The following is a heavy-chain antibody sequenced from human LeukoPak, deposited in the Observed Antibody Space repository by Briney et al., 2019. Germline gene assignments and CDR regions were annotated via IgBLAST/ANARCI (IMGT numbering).Heavy chain of an antibody. J-gene: IGHJ4*02. CDR3: ARDRGKDYFGD. CDR1: GFVFTIYT. V-gene: IGHV3-30*02. Sequence: GGSLRLSCSASGFVFTIYTMYWVRQAAGKGLEWVAFVRNDGFDTYHSNSVKGRFSISRDDSRNTVYLQMNSLTAEDTALYYCARDRGKDYFGDWGQGTQVTVSS. D-gene: IGHD4-23*01. CDR2: VRNDGFDT.